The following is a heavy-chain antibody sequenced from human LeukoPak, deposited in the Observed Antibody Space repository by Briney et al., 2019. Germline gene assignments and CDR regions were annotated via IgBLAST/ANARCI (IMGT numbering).Heavy chain of an antibody. CDR2: IYTSGST. D-gene: IGHD5-18*01. CDR1: GGSFSGYY. V-gene: IGHV4-4*09. Sequence: SETLSLTCAVYGGSFSGYYWSWIRQPPGKGLEWIGYIYTSGSTNYNPSLKSRVTISVDTSKNQFSLKLSSVTAADTAVYYCARGGYSYGWTNFNYWGQGTLVTVSS. J-gene: IGHJ4*02. CDR3: ARGGYSYGWTNFNY.